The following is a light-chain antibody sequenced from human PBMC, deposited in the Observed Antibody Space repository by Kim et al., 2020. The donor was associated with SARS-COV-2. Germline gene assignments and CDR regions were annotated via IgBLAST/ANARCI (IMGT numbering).Light chain of an antibody. V-gene: IGLV3-19*01. CDR3: NSRDSSGTNWV. CDR2: GKT. Sequence: SSELTQDPAVSVALGQTVRITCQGDSLRNYYASWYQQKAGQAPLLVIYGKTNRPSGIPDRFSGSTSGNTASLTITGVQAEDEADYYCNSRDSSGTNWVFGGGTQLTVL. J-gene: IGLJ3*02. CDR1: SLRNYY.